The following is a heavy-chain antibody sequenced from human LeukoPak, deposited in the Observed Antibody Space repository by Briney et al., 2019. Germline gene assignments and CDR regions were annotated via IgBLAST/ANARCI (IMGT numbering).Heavy chain of an antibody. V-gene: IGHV3-7*01. Sequence: GGSLRLSCAASGFMFRSYWMSWVRQALGKGLEWVANINQGGSEKYYVDSVKGRFTISRDNAKKSLYLQMNSLRAEDTAVYYCAIHFDILTGDTPIDYWGQGSLVTVSS. J-gene: IGHJ4*02. CDR3: AIHFDILTGDTPIDY. CDR1: GFMFRSYW. CDR2: INQGGSEK. D-gene: IGHD3-9*01.